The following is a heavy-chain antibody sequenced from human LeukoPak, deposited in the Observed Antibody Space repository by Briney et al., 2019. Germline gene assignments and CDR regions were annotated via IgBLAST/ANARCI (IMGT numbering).Heavy chain of an antibody. D-gene: IGHD4-11*01. CDR1: GYTFTDYY. V-gene: IGHV1-2*02. CDR2: INPNSGGT. CDR3: ARVDYSNGGDY. J-gene: IGHJ4*02. Sequence: GASVKVSCKASGYTFTDYYIHWVRQAPGQGLEWVGWINPNSGGTNYAQKFQGRVTMTRDTSISTAYMELSRLRSDDTAVYYCARVDYSNGGDYWGQGTLVTVSS.